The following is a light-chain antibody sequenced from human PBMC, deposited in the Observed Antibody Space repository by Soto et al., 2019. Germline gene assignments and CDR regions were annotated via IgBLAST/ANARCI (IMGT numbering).Light chain of an antibody. V-gene: IGKV3-20*01. J-gene: IGKJ4*01. CDR3: QQYGRPPLT. CDR2: GAS. CDR1: QSVSSNS. Sequence: EDVLTQSPRTLSLSPGERATLSCRAGQSVSSNSLAWYQHKPGQAPRLRIYGASSRATGIPDRFSGSGSGTDFTLTISRLEPEDFAVYYCQQYGRPPLTFGGGTKVYIK.